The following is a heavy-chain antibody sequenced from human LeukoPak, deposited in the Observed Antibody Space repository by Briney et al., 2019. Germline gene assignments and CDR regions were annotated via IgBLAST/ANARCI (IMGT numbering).Heavy chain of an antibody. Sequence: ASVKVSCKASGYTFTSYGISWVRQAPGQGLEWMGWINPNSANTNYAQKLQGRVTLTRDTSLSIAYMELSSLTSEDAAVYFCARGDFGETNTAFDIWGQGTLVAVSS. V-gene: IGHV1-8*03. CDR3: ARGDFGETNTAFDI. D-gene: IGHD4-17*01. J-gene: IGHJ3*02. CDR1: GYTFTSYG. CDR2: INPNSANT.